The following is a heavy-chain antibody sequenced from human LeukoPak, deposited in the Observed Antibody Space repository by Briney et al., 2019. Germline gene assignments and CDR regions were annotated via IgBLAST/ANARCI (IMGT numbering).Heavy chain of an antibody. V-gene: IGHV4-59*01. D-gene: IGHD3-22*01. CDR2: IYYSGST. J-gene: IGHJ4*02. Sequence: PSETLSLTCTVSGGSISTYYWSWIRQPPGKGLEWIGYIYYSGSTNYNPSLKSRVTISVDTSKNQFSLKLRSVTAADTAVYYCARATYDSSGYYVPLFDYWGQGILVTVST. CDR3: ARATYDSSGYYVPLFDY. CDR1: GGSISTYY.